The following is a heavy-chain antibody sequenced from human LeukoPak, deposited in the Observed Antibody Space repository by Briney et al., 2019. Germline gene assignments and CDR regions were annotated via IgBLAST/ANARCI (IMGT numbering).Heavy chain of an antibody. CDR1: GYTFTGYY. J-gene: IGHJ4*02. CDR3: AREGTGTLIKDFDS. CDR2: INPYSGAT. Sequence: ASVKVSCKASGYTFTGYYLHWVRQAPGQGLEWMAWINPYSGATNCAQNFQGRAALTSDTSISTTYMELTSLRADDTAVYYCAREGTGTLIKDFDSWGQGTLVTVSS. D-gene: IGHD1-1*01. V-gene: IGHV1-2*02.